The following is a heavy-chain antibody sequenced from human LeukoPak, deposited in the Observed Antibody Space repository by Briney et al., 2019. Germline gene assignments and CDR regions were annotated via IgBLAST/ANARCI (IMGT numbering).Heavy chain of an antibody. Sequence: ASVKVSCKASGGTFSSYAISWVRQAPGQGLEWMGGIIPIFGTANYAQKFQGRVKITADESTSTAYMELSSLRSEDTAVYYCARLAYYYGSGSYYPRYYFDYWGQGTLVTVSS. J-gene: IGHJ4*02. CDR3: ARLAYYYGSGSYYPRYYFDY. CDR1: GGTFSSYA. V-gene: IGHV1-69*13. D-gene: IGHD3-10*01. CDR2: IIPIFGTA.